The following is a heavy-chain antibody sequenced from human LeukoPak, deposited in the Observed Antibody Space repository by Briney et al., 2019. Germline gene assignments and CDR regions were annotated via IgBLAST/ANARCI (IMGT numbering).Heavy chain of an antibody. CDR1: GGSFSGHY. J-gene: IGHJ5*02. CDR2: INQSRGT. Sequence: SETLSLTCVVYGGSFSGHYWSWIRQSPGRGLEWIGEINQSRGTNYNPSLKSRVTISVDTSKNQFSLKLSSVTAADTAVYYCAISELRLNWFDPWGQGTLVTVSS. D-gene: IGHD1-7*01. CDR3: AISELRLNWFDP. V-gene: IGHV4-34*01.